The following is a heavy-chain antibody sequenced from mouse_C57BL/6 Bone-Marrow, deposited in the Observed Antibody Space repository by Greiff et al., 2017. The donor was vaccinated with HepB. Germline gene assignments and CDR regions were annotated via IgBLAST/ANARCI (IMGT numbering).Heavy chain of an antibody. Sequence: VQLKQSGPELVKPGASVKMSCKASGYTFTDYNMHWVKQSHGKSLEWIGYINPNNGGTSYNQKFKGKATLTVNKSSSTAYMELRSLTSEDSAVSYCARTGIYDYAGWAMDYWGQGTSVTVSS. V-gene: IGHV1-22*01. CDR1: GYTFTDYN. CDR2: INPNNGGT. J-gene: IGHJ4*01. D-gene: IGHD2-4*01. CDR3: ARTGIYDYAGWAMDY.